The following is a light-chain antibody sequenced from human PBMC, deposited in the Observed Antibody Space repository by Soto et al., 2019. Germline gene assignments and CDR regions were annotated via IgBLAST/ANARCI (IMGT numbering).Light chain of an antibody. CDR1: QDIRNT. CDR3: LQYYNFSWT. V-gene: IGKV1-6*01. CDR2: AAS. Sequence: AIQMTQSPSSLSASVGDRVAISCRASQDIRNTLAWYQQKPGEAPKLLIFAASNLQSGVPSRSSGSGSVTDFTLAITGLQPEDFATYYCLQYYNFSWTFGQGTKVDIK. J-gene: IGKJ1*01.